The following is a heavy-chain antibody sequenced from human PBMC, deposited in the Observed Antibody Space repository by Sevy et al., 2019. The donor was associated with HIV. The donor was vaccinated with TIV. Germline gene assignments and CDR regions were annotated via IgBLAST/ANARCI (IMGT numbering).Heavy chain of an antibody. Sequence: SETLSLTCTVSGGSISSGNYYWHWIRQPPGKGLEWIGYISYTGNTYYNPSLKCPVTISVDTSNNQFSLRLTSVTAADTAVYYCARDATEDTSSSVWFDPWGQGTLVTVSS. CDR3: ARDATEDTSSSVWFDP. V-gene: IGHV4-30-4*01. CDR2: ISYTGNT. CDR1: GGSISSGNYY. D-gene: IGHD6-6*01. J-gene: IGHJ5*02.